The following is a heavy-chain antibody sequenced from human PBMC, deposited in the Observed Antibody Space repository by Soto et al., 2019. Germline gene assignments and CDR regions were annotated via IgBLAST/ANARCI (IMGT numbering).Heavy chain of an antibody. CDR3: AFTYLGYCSGGSCYPAAKNYYHYMDV. Sequence: QVQLVQSGAEVKKPGSSVKVSCKASGGTFSSYTISWVRQAPGQGLEWMGRIIPILGIANYAQKFQGRVTITADKSTSTAYMELSSLRSEDTAVYYCAFTYLGYCSGGSCYPAAKNYYHYMDVWGKGTTVTVSS. D-gene: IGHD2-15*01. CDR1: GGTFSSYT. CDR2: IIPILGIA. J-gene: IGHJ6*03. V-gene: IGHV1-69*02.